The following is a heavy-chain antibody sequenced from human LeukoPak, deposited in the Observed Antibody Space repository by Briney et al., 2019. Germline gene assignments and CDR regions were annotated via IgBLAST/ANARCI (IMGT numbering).Heavy chain of an antibody. CDR1: GFTFSSYA. J-gene: IGHJ4*02. CDR3: AKLGCTGTICYANY. D-gene: IGHD2-2*01. Sequence: GGSLRLSCAASGFTFSSYAVTWVRQTPGKGLEWVSVISGGGDSADYADSMKGRFTISRDNSKNTLYLQMYSLRAEDTALYYCAKLGCTGTICYANYWGQGTLVTVSS. CDR2: ISGGGDSA. V-gene: IGHV3-23*01.